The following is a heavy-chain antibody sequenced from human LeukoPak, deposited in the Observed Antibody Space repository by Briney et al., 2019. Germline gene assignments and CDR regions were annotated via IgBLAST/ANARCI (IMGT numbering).Heavy chain of an antibody. CDR2: IKPDGSEE. CDR1: GFAFSSYY. Sequence: GGSLRLSCAASGFAFSSYYMNWVRQAPGKGLEWVANIKPDGSEENYVDSVRGRFTISRDNAKNSVYLQMNSLSADDTALYYCVRGHYADYTSQGTLVTVSS. J-gene: IGHJ4*02. V-gene: IGHV3-7*01. CDR3: VRGHYADY.